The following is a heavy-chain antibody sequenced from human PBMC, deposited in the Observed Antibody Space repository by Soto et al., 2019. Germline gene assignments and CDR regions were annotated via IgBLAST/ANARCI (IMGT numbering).Heavy chain of an antibody. J-gene: IGHJ6*02. CDR2: INPSSGGT. CDR1: GYTFIDYY. CDR3: ARGRGYDCPATSGYALSGLEV. V-gene: IGHV1-2*02. Sequence: QVQLVQSGAEVKKPGASGKVSCTASGYTFIDYYMHWVRQAPGQGLAWMGWINPSSGGTYHAQKFQGRVAMTRDTSLSIVYMELGRLKSDDTAMYYCARGRGYDCPATSGYALSGLEVWGQGTRVTVSS. D-gene: IGHD2-15*01.